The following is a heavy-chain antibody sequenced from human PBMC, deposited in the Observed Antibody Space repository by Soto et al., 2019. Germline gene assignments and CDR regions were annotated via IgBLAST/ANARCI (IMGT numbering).Heavy chain of an antibody. Sequence: GGSLRLSCAASGFTFSSYAMSWVRQAPGKGLEWVSAISGSGGSTYYADSVKGRFTISRDNSKNTLYLQMNSLRAEDTAVYYCAKEPPRYSRRVYGMDVWGQGTTVTVSS. V-gene: IGHV3-23*01. J-gene: IGHJ6*02. CDR2: ISGSGGST. CDR1: GFTFSSYA. CDR3: AKEPPRYSRRVYGMDV. D-gene: IGHD6-13*01.